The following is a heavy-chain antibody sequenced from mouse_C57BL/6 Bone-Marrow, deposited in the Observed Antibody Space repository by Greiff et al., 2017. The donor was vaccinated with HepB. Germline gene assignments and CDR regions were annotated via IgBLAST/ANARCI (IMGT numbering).Heavy chain of an antibody. J-gene: IGHJ3*01. CDR3: AASLYYYGSSPWFAY. CDR1: GYSFTSYY. D-gene: IGHD1-1*01. Sequence: VKLVESGPELVKPGASVKISCKASGYSFTSYYIHWVKQRPGQGLEWIGWIYPGSGNTKYNEKFKGKATLTADTSSSTAYMQLSSLTSEDSAVYYCAASLYYYGSSPWFAYWGQGTLVTVSA. V-gene: IGHV1-66*01. CDR2: IYPGSGNT.